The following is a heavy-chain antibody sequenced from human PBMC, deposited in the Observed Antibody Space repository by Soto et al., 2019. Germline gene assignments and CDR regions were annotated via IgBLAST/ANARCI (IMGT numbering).Heavy chain of an antibody. V-gene: IGHV4-34*01. D-gene: IGHD3-16*02. J-gene: IGHJ2*01. CDR1: GGSFSGYY. Sequence: QEQLQQWGAGLLKPSETLSLTCAVYGGSFSGYYWGWIRQPPGKGLEWIGEINHSGRTNYNPSLKSRVTISLDTSKNQFSLKLSSVTAADTAVYYGARFHGSLRLIDLWGRGTLVTVSS. CDR3: ARFHGSLRLIDL. CDR2: INHSGRT.